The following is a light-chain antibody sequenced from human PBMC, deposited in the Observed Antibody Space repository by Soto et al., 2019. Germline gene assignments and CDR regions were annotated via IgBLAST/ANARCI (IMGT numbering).Light chain of an antibody. J-gene: IGLJ2*01. CDR2: TNN. V-gene: IGLV1-44*01. CDR3: AAWDDSLNGVV. Sequence: QSVLTQPPSASGTPGQRVTISCFGGSSNIGSNVVNWHRQLPGSAPRLLIYTNNQRPSGVPDRFSGSKSGTSASLAISGLQSEDEADYYCAAWDDSLNGVVFGGGTKLTVL. CDR1: SSNIGSNV.